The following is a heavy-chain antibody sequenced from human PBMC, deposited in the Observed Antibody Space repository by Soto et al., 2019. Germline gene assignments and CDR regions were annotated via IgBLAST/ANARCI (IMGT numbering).Heavy chain of an antibody. CDR3: ARDGDPGYSFWSGPLGGGRFDP. D-gene: IGHD3-3*01. J-gene: IGHJ5*02. CDR1: GGTFGNTA. CDR2: IVPLFGTA. Sequence: QVQLVQSGAEVKEPGSSVNVSCKTSGGTFGNTAVTWVRQVPGQGLEWIGGIVPLFGTANYAQKFRGRVMITADESTSTAYMDLSSLRSDDTAIYYCARDGDPGYSFWSGPLGGGRFDPCGQGTLVTVSS. V-gene: IGHV1-69*12.